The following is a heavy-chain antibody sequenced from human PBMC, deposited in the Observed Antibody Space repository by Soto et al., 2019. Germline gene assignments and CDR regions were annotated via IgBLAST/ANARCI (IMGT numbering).Heavy chain of an antibody. CDR2: VIPLFDTA. V-gene: IGHV1-69*01. J-gene: IGHJ6*02. CDR1: GGIFTNNA. D-gene: IGHD5-18*01. Sequence: QVQVVQSGAEVKKPGSSVKVSCKVSGGIFTNNAISGVRQAPGQGLEWLGGVIPLFDTAYYAQIFRGRLKISAAGATITAYMELSGLTSADTAVYFCATGGHNDGYNFYHGMDVWRQGTTVTVS. CDR3: ATGGHNDGYNFYHGMDV.